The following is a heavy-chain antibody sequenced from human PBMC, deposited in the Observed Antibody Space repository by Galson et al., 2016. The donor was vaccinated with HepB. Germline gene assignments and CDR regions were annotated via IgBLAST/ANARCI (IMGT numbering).Heavy chain of an antibody. CDR3: AKDRSGAFDL. J-gene: IGHJ3*01. Sequence: SLRLSCAASGFTFLDSAMHWVRQPPGKGLEWVSLISANGANAHYADSVKGRFTISRDNSKNTLYLQMSSLRVDDTALYYCAKDRSGAFDLWGQGTMVTVSS. D-gene: IGHD3-10*01. V-gene: IGHV3-43*02. CDR1: GFTFLDSA. CDR2: ISANGANA.